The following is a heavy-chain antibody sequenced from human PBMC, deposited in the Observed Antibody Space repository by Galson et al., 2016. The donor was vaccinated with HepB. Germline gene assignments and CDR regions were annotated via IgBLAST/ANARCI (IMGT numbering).Heavy chain of an antibody. J-gene: IGHJ6*02. CDR3: ARDLATVVRDFGALWYYAMDV. CDR1: ALSFSNYG. V-gene: IGHV3-33*01. CDR2: ISHDGNNK. D-gene: IGHD3-10*01. Sequence: SLRLSCAASALSFSNYGMHWVRQAPGKGLEWVARISHDGNNKYYADSVKGRFTISRDNSKNTLYLQLNSLRAEDTAVYYCARDLATVVRDFGALWYYAMDVWGQGTTVTVSS.